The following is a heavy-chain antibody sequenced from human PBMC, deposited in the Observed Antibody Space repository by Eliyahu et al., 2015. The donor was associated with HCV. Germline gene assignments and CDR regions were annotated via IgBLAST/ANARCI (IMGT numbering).Heavy chain of an antibody. CDR3: ASASGWYGSGDAFDI. CDR1: GGSISSSSYY. J-gene: IGHJ3*02. Sequence: QLQLQESGPGLVKPSETLSLTCTVSGGSISSSSYYWGWIRQPPGKGLEWIGSIYYSGSTYYNPSLKSRVTISVDTSKNQFSLKLSSVTAADTAVYYCASASGWYGSGDAFDIWGQGTMVTVSS. V-gene: IGHV4-39*01. D-gene: IGHD6-19*01. CDR2: IYYSGST.